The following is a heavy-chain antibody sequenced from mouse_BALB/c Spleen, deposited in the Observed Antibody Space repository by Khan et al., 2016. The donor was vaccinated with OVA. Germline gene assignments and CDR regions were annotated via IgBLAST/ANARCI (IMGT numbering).Heavy chain of an antibody. CDR1: GFSLTGYG. J-gene: IGHJ4*01. D-gene: IGHD2-10*01. CDR3: ASAYYGNYREAMDY. Sequence: QVQLKESGPGLVAPSQSLSITCTVSGFSLTGYGVNWVRQPPGKGLEWLGMIWGDGSTDYNSALKSRLSISKDNSTSQVFLKMNSLQTDYTARYYCASAYYGNYREAMDYWGQGTSVTVSS. V-gene: IGHV2-6-7*01. CDR2: IWGDGST.